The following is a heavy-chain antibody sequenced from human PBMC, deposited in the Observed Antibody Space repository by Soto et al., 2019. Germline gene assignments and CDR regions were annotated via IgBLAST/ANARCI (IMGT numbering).Heavy chain of an antibody. CDR3: SRDPRGGRYYEPGGYYYTGGNWFDP. V-gene: IGHV1-2*02. Sequence: QLHLVQSGAVVKKPGASVTVSCSASGYPVTAYYMHWVRQAPGRGLEWMGGINPATGDAKNTQTFQGRVNMARDTSITTVYLELSSLRSDDTAVYVCSRDPRGGRYYEPGGYYYTGGNWFDPWGQGTLVTVSS. CDR2: INPATGDA. CDR1: GYPVTAYY. J-gene: IGHJ5*02. D-gene: IGHD3-22*01.